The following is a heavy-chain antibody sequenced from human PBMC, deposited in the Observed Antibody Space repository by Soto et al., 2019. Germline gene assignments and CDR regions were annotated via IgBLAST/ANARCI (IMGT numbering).Heavy chain of an antibody. J-gene: IGHJ4*01. CDR2: ISAHNGDT. D-gene: IGHD2-2*02. CDR1: GYTFTSYG. Sequence: ASVKVSCKASGYTFTSYGISWVRQAPGQGLEWMGWISAHNGDTNYAQKFQDRVTMTTDTSTTTAYMELRSLRSDDTAIYYCARDYNILAYCSGTNCYTNEEHQLVNYFDYWG. V-gene: IGHV1-18*01. CDR3: ARDYNILAYCSGTNCYTNEEHQLVNYFDY.